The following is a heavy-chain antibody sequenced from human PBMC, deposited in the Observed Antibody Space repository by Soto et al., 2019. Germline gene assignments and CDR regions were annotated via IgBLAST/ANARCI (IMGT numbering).Heavy chain of an antibody. V-gene: IGHV3-9*01. D-gene: IGHD3-10*01. Sequence: GGSLRLSCAASGFTFDDYAMHWVRQAPGKGLEWVSGFSWNSGSIGYADPVKGRFTISRDNAKNSLYLQMNSLRAEDTALYYCAKDYGSGSIHYYFDYWGQGTLVTVSS. J-gene: IGHJ4*02. CDR2: FSWNSGSI. CDR3: AKDYGSGSIHYYFDY. CDR1: GFTFDDYA.